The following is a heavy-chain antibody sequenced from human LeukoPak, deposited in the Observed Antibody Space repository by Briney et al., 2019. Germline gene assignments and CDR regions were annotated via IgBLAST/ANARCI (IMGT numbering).Heavy chain of an antibody. V-gene: IGHV4-4*09. D-gene: IGHD5-24*01. J-gene: IGHJ5*02. CDR2: IYTSGST. Sequence: SETLSLTCTLSGGSISSYYWSWIRQPPGKGLEWIGYIYTSGSTNYNPSLKSRVTISVDTSKNQFSLKLSSVTAADTAVYYCARHKDGYNGDSWFDPWGQGTLVTVSS. CDR3: ARHKDGYNGDSWFDP. CDR1: GGSISSYY.